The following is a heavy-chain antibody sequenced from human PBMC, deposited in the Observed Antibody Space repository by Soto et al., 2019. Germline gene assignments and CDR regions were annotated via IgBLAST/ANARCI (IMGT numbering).Heavy chain of an antibody. CDR3: ATALPSRGYSGYGFFNWFDP. J-gene: IGHJ5*02. D-gene: IGHD5-12*01. V-gene: IGHV1-24*01. CDR1: GYTLTELS. Sequence: ASVKVSCKVSGYTLTELSMHWVRQAPGKGLEWMGGFDPEDGETIYAQKFQGRVTMTEDTSTDTAYTELSSLRSEDTAVYYCATALPSRGYSGYGFFNWFDPWGQGTLVTVSS. CDR2: FDPEDGET.